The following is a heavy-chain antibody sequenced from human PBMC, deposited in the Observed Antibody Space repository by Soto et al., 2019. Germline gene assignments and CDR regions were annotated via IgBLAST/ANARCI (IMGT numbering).Heavy chain of an antibody. J-gene: IGHJ4*02. D-gene: IGHD3-9*01. CDR3: ARHRYYDKWTGYRRYYYDY. CDR1: GGSISSGGYS. Sequence: SETLSLTCAVSGGSISSGGYSWSWIRQPPGKGLEWIGYIYHSGSTYYNPSLKSRVTISVDMSKNQFSLQLKSVTAADTAVYYCARHRYYDKWTGYRRYYYDYWSQGALVTVSS. CDR2: IYHSGST. V-gene: IGHV4-30-2*01.